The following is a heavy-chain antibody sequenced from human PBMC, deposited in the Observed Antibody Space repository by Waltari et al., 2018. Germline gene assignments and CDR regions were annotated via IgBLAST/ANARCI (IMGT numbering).Heavy chain of an antibody. CDR2: IDNSGNTV. Sequence: EVQVVESGGGLVQPGGSLRLSCTASGFTFSSYEMNWVRQGPGKGLEWISYIDNSGNTVYYADSVKGRFTISRDNAKNSLFLLMNSLRAEDTAVYYCARPSTEYYFYYYYMDVWGKGTTVTVS. CDR1: GFTFSSYE. V-gene: IGHV3-48*03. J-gene: IGHJ6*03. CDR3: ARPSTEYYFYYYYMDV.